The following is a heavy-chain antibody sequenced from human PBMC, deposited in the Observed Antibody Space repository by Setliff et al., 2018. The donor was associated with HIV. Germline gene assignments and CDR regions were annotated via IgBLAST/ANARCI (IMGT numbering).Heavy chain of an antibody. V-gene: IGHV1-2*06. CDR2: LNPNSGGT. CDR3: ARGGRIAAARFGLFEP. J-gene: IGHJ5*02. Sequence: GASVKVSCKASGYTFTGYYMHWVRQAPGQGLEWVGRLNPNSGGTNYAQKFQGRVTMTRDTAISTAYMELSRLRSDDTAVYYCARGGRIAAARFGLFEPWDQGTLVNVSS. D-gene: IGHD6-13*01. CDR1: GYTFTGYY.